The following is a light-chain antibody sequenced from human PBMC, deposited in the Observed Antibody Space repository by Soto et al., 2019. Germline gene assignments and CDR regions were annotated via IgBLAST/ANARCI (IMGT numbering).Light chain of an antibody. J-gene: IGLJ1*01. CDR2: EVS. CDR3: TSYTSSGSQV. V-gene: IGLV2-14*01. Sequence: QSVLTQPASVSGSPGQSITISCTGTSSDVGGYIYVSWYQHHPGKAPKLMIYEVSNRPSGVSNRFSGSKSGNTASLTISGLQAEDEADYYCTSYTSSGSQVFGTGTKVTVL. CDR1: SSDVGGYIY.